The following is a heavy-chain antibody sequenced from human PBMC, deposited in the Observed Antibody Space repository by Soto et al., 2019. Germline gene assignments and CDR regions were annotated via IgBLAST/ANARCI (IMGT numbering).Heavy chain of an antibody. CDR3: ARDLASSGWSKGGYWFDP. Sequence: QVQLVQSGAEVKKPGSSVKVSCKASGGTFSSYTISWVRQAPGQGLEWMGRIIPILGIANYAQKFQGRVTITADKSTSTAYMELSSLRSEDTAVYYCARDLASSGWSKGGYWFDPWGQGTLVTVSS. V-gene: IGHV1-69*08. CDR2: IIPILGIA. D-gene: IGHD6-19*01. J-gene: IGHJ5*02. CDR1: GGTFSSYT.